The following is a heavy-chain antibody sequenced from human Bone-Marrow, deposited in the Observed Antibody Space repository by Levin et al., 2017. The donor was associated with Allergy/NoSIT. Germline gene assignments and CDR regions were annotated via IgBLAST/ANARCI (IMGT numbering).Heavy chain of an antibody. Sequence: KISCKAAGGSFTTQAITWVRQAPGQGLEWMGGVIPMVGTADYAQKFQGRVMITADESTSTVHMELSSLRSEDTAVYYCARAGSCSGERCGNVKYFLFYGLDVWGQGTTVTVS. V-gene: IGHV1-69*01. CDR2: VIPMVGTA. J-gene: IGHJ6*02. CDR1: GGSFTTQA. D-gene: IGHD2-15*01. CDR3: ARAGSCSGERCGNVKYFLFYGLDV.